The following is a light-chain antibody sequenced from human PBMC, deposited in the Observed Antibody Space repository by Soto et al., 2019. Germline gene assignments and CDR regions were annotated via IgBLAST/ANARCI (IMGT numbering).Light chain of an antibody. V-gene: IGKV3D-20*01. J-gene: IGKJ4*01. CDR2: DAS. Sequence: EIVLTQSPATLSLSPGERVTLSCGASQSLTNNFLAWYQQRPGLAPRLLIFDASTRASGVPDRFSGSGSGTDFTLTISRLETENFTVYCCQQFGNSPPFGGRTKVEFK. CDR3: QQFGNSPP. CDR1: QSLTNNF.